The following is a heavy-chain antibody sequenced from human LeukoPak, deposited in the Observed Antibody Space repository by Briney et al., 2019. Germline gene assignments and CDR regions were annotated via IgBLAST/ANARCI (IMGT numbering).Heavy chain of an antibody. V-gene: IGHV1-46*01. CDR3: ARDPPSFGY. CDR1: GYTFTSYY. CDR2: INPSGGST. Sequence: ASVKVSCKASGYTFTSYYMHWVRQAPGQGLEWMGIINPSGGSTSCAQKFQGRVTMTRDMSTSTVYMELSGLRSEDTAVYYCARDPPSFGYWGQGTLVTVSS. J-gene: IGHJ4*02.